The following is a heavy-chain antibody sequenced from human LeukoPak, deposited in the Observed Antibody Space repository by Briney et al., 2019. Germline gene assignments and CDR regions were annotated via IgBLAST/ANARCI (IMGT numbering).Heavy chain of an antibody. V-gene: IGHV3-33*01. J-gene: IGHJ4*02. D-gene: IGHD3-22*01. CDR2: IWYDGSNK. CDR3: ARSPPNYYDSSGYPGVDY. CDR1: GFTFSSYG. Sequence: PPGGSLRLSCAASGFTFSSYGMHWVRQAPGKGLEWVAVIWYDGSNKYYADSVKGRFTISRDNSKNTLYLQMNSLRAEDTAVYYCARSPPNYYDSSGYPGVDYWGQGTLVTVSS.